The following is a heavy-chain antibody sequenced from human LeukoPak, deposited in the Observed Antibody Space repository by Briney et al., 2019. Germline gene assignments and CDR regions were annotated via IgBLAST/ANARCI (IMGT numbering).Heavy chain of an antibody. CDR3: AKRGVVIRVILVGFHKEAYYFDS. D-gene: IGHD3-22*01. J-gene: IGHJ4*02. CDR1: GFTFSSYA. V-gene: IGHV3-23*01. CDR2: ISISGENT. Sequence: GGSLRLSCAASGFTFSSYAMSWARQAPGKGLEWVSAISISGENTYYADSVKGRFTISTDHPKNTLYLQMNSLRAEDTAVYFCAKRGVVIRVILVGFHKEAYYFDSWGQGALVTVSS.